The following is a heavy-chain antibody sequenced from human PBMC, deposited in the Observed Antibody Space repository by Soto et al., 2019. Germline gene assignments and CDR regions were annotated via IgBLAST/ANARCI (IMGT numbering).Heavy chain of an antibody. CDR3: ARILGYCSSTSCLDAFDI. Sequence: QVTLKESGPVLVKPTETLTLTCTVSGFSLSNARMGVSWIRQPPGKALEWLAHIFSNDEKSYSTSLKSRLTISKYXXKXQXXLTMTNIDPVDTATYYCARILGYCSSTSCLDAFDIWGQGTMVTVSS. CDR2: IFSNDEK. CDR1: GFSLSNARMG. V-gene: IGHV2-26*01. J-gene: IGHJ3*02. D-gene: IGHD2-2*01.